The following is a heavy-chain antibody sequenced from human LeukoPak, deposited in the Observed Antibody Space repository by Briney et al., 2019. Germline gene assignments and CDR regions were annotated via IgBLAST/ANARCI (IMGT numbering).Heavy chain of an antibody. J-gene: IGHJ4*02. V-gene: IGHV4-39*07. Sequence: SETLSLTCTVSGGSVSRSPYYWGWIRQPPGKGLEWIGNIYYSGSTYYNPSLKSRVTMSVDTSKNQFSLKLSSVTAADTAVYYCARMAYCGGDCPTYYFDYWGQGTLVTVSS. CDR3: ARMAYCGGDCPTYYFDY. D-gene: IGHD2-21*02. CDR1: GGSVSRSPYY. CDR2: IYYSGST.